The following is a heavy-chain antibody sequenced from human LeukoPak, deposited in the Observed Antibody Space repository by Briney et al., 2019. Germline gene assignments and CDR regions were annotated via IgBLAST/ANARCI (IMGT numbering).Heavy chain of an antibody. J-gene: IGHJ4*02. CDR2: IYYSGST. V-gene: IGHV4-59*11. CDR3: ARGLVVAAHFDY. Sequence: SETLSLTCTVSGGSISSHYWSWIRQPPGKGLEPIGYIYYSGSTNYNPSLKSRVTISVDTSKIQFSLKLSSVTAADTAVYYCARGLVVAAHFDYWGQGTLVTVSS. CDR1: GGSISSHY. D-gene: IGHD2-15*01.